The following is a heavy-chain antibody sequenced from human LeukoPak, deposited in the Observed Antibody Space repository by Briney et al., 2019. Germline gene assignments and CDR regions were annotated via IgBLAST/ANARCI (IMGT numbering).Heavy chain of an antibody. CDR2: IYYSGST. CDR1: GGSISRSSYY. J-gene: IGHJ5*02. V-gene: IGHV4-39*01. Sequence: SETLSLTCTVSGGSISRSSYYWGWIRQPPGKGLEWIGSIYYSGSTYYNPSLKSRVTISVDTSKNQFSLKLSSATAADTAVYYCARHERIQLWSSFDPWGQGTLVTVSS. D-gene: IGHD5-18*01. CDR3: ARHERIQLWSSFDP.